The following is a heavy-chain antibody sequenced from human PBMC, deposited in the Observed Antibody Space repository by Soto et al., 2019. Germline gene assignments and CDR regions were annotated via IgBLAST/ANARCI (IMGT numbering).Heavy chain of an antibody. D-gene: IGHD6-19*01. CDR2: IYGGGTT. Sequence: PGGSLRLSCAASGFTVSSNYMSWVRQAPGKGLGWVSVIYGGGTTYYADSVKGRFTISRDTSKNTLYLQMNSLRAEDTAVYYCVQTTGWPGFDFWGQGTLVTVSS. J-gene: IGHJ4*02. CDR3: VQTTGWPGFDF. CDR1: GFTVSSNY. V-gene: IGHV3-53*01.